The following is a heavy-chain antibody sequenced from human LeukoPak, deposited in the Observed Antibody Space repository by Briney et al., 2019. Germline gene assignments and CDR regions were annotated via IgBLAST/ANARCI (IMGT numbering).Heavy chain of an antibody. J-gene: IGHJ5*02. Sequence: QPGGSLRLSCAASGFTFSSYGMHWVRQAPGKGLEWVAFIRYDGSNKYYADSVKGRFTISRDNSKNTLYLQMDSLRAEDTAVYYCARWYYSSSWYRPEGPNWFDPWGQGTLVTVSS. CDR1: GFTFSSYG. D-gene: IGHD6-13*01. V-gene: IGHV3-30*02. CDR2: IRYDGSNK. CDR3: ARWYYSSSWYRPEGPNWFDP.